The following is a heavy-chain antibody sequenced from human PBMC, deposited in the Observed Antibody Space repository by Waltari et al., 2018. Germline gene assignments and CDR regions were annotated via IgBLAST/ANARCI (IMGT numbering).Heavy chain of an antibody. CDR2: IKKDGSEI. D-gene: IGHD3-16*02. CDR1: GFDFSNFW. V-gene: IGHV3-7*01. J-gene: IGHJ5*02. Sequence: DVPLVESGGGLVQPGGSLRLSCVVSGFDFSNFWMIWARQAPGKGLDVVANIKKDGSEIHYVDSVKGRFTISRDNAKKSVYLQMNSLRVEDTAVYFCVRVGEENSNSQYRWFDAWGQGSLVTVSS. CDR3: VRVGEENSNSQYRWFDA.